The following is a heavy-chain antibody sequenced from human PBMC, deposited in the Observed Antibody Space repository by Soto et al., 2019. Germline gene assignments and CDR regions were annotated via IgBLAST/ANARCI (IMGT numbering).Heavy chain of an antibody. CDR1: GFTCDDYA. J-gene: IGHJ3*02. Sequence: VQLVESGGDLVQTGRSLRLSCAAPGFTCDDYAMHWVRQAPGKGLEWVSGITWNSRSIGSADFVKGRVTISRDNVKNSFYLQMNGLRAEDTALYYCVKDGLPAIFGLFYDGAAIWGQGKMVTGSS. V-gene: IGHV3-9*01. D-gene: IGHD3-3*01. CDR2: ITWNSRSI. CDR3: VKDGLPAIFGLFYDGAAI.